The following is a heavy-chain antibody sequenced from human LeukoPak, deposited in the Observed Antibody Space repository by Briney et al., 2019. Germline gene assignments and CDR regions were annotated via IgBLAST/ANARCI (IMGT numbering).Heavy chain of an antibody. Sequence: PSETLSLTCAVSGGSLSSGGYSWSWIRQPPGKGLEWLGYIYHSGSTYYNPSLKSRVTISVDRSKNQFSLKLSSVTAADTAVYYCAREREYCGGDCYSEFDYWGQGTLVTVSS. CDR1: GGSLSSGGYS. J-gene: IGHJ4*02. CDR3: AREREYCGGDCYSEFDY. D-gene: IGHD2-21*02. CDR2: IYHSGST. V-gene: IGHV4-30-2*01.